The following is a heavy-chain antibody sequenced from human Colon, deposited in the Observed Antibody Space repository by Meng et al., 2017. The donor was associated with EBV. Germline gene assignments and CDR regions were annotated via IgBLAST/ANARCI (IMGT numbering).Heavy chain of an antibody. Sequence: QVKVPESRPALGKPSEPLSRTCAVSGDYITNHNGWAWVRQPPGKGLEWIGDIPHRGSSAYTPSLKSRVSMSIDKSKNHFSLKLTSVTAADTAVYHCLRGSGGSVWGQGTLVTVSS. CDR2: IPHRGSS. CDR3: LRGSGGSV. D-gene: IGHD3-10*01. V-gene: IGHV4-4*02. J-gene: IGHJ1*01. CDR1: GDYITNHNG.